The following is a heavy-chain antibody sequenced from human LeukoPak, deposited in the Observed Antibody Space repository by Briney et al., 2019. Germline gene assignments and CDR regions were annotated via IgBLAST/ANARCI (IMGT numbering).Heavy chain of an antibody. D-gene: IGHD2-15*01. CDR3: AADSCSGGSCYERKYDY. J-gene: IGHJ4*02. V-gene: IGHV1-58*02. CDR1: GFTFTSSA. Sequence: SVKVSCKASGFTFTSSAMQWVRQARGQRLEWIGWIVVGSGNTNYAQKFQERATITRDMSTSTAYMELSSLRSEDTAVYYCAADSCSGGSCYERKYDYWGQGTLVTVSS. CDR2: IVVGSGNT.